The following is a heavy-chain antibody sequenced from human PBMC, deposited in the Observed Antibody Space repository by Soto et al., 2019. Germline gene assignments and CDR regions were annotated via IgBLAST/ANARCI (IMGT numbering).Heavy chain of an antibody. CDR2: IIPRSATS. V-gene: IGHV1-69*13. CDR3: AREGLALVPITVNSDYYYYAMDV. CDR1: GDTFSTYT. Sequence: SVKVSCKASGDTFSTYTITWMRQAPGQGLEWMGGIIPRSATSKYAQKFQGRVTITADESTSTVYMELRTLRPEDTAVYYCAREGLALVPITVNSDYYYYAMDVWG. D-gene: IGHD5-12*01. J-gene: IGHJ6*02.